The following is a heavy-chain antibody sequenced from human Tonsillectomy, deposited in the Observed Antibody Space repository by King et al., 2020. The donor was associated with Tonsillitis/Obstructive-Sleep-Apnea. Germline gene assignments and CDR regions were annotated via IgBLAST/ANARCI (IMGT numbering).Heavy chain of an antibody. V-gene: IGHV3-48*02. CDR3: ARGGEFDFWSGFYWRFDY. CDR2: ISRDSSTI. J-gene: IGHJ4*02. Sequence: VQLVESVGGLLQPGGSLRLSCAASGFTFIGYGMNWVRQAPGKGLEWLSYISRDSSTIYYADSVKGRFTISRDNAKDSLYLQMNSLRDEDTAVYYCARGGEFDFWSGFYWRFDYWGQGTLVTVSS. D-gene: IGHD3-3*01. CDR1: GFTFIGYG.